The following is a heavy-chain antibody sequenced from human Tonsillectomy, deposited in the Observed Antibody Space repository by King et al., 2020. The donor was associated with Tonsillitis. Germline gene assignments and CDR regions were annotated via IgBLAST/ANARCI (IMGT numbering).Heavy chain of an antibody. CDR3: ARGGLPTYDY. CDR1: GYTFTGHY. V-gene: IGHV1-2*02. Sequence: VQLVESGAEVKKPGASVKVSCMASGYTFTGHYFHWVRQAPRQGLEWMGWINPNNGDTNDAQKFRGRVTMTGDTSISTAFMELSSLRPDDTAVYYCARGGLPTYDYWGQGTLVIVSS. CDR2: INPNNGDT. J-gene: IGHJ4*02.